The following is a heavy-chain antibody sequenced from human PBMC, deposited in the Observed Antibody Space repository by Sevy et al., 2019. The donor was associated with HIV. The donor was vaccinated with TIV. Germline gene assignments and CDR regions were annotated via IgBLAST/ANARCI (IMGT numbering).Heavy chain of an antibody. V-gene: IGHV3-74*01. CDR3: ARDGAYYEVDY. J-gene: IGHJ4*02. CDR2: INSDGSST. D-gene: IGHD3-22*01. Sequence: GGSLRLSCAASGFTFSSYWMHWVRQAPGKGLVWVSRINSDGSSTNYADSVKGRFSISRDKAKNTLYLQMNSLRAEDTAVYYCARDGAYYEVDYWGQGTLVTVSS. CDR1: GFTFSSYW.